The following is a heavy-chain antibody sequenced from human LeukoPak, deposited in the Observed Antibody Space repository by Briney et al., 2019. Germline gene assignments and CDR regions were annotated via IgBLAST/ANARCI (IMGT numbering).Heavy chain of an antibody. CDR3: AREAHCSGGSCYPPSGYYYYYGMDV. J-gene: IGHJ6*02. Sequence: PGGSLRLSCAASGFTFSSYWMSWVRQAPGKGLEWVANIKQDGSEKYYVDSVKGRFTISRDNAKNSLYLQMNSLRAEDTALYYCAREAHCSGGSCYPPSGYYYYYGMDVWGQGTTVTVSS. CDR1: GFTFSSYW. CDR2: IKQDGSEK. D-gene: IGHD2-15*01. V-gene: IGHV3-7*01.